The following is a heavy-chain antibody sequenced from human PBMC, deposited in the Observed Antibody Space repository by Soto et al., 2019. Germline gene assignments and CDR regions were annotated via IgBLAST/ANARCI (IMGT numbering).Heavy chain of an antibody. CDR3: AKDRVIQLLPIWPDP. D-gene: IGHD2-2*01. Sequence: QEHLVESGGGVLQPGTSLRLSCAASGFSFSKYGMHWVRQAPGKGLEWVAFVSSDGNNKYYGDSVKGRFTISRDNSKNLVFLQVDSLRVDDTALYYCAKDRVIQLLPIWPDPWGQGTLVTVSS. CDR2: VSSDGNNK. J-gene: IGHJ5*02. CDR1: GFSFSKYG. V-gene: IGHV3-30*18.